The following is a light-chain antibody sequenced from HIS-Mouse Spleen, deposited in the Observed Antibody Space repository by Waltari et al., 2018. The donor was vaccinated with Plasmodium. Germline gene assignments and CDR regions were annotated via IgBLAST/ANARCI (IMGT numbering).Light chain of an antibody. CDR2: HVS. V-gene: IGLV2-11*01. CDR3: CSYAGSYTLV. CDR1: SSDLGGYNY. Sequence: QSALTQPRSVSGSPGQSVTFTCTGTSSDLGGYNYVSWYQQHPGKAPKLMIDHVSKPPSGVPDRFSGSKSGNPASLTISGLQAEDEADYYCCSYAGSYTLVFGGGTKLTVL. J-gene: IGLJ3*02.